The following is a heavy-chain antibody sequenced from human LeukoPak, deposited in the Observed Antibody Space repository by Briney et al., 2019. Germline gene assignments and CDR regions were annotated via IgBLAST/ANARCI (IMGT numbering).Heavy chain of an antibody. Sequence: WASVKVSCKASGYSFSGHYIHWVRQAPGQGLEWMGWISTYNGDTNYAQKLQGRVTMTTDTSTNTAYMELRSLRSDDTAVYYCASDHLSIEATGMRYWGQGTLVTVSS. D-gene: IGHD1-14*01. CDR2: ISTYNGDT. J-gene: IGHJ4*02. CDR3: ASDHLSIEATGMRY. CDR1: GYSFSGHY. V-gene: IGHV1-18*04.